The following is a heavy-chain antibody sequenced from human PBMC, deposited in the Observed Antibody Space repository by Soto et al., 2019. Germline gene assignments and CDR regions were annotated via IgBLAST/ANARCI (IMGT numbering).Heavy chain of an antibody. CDR2: ISNSGST. Sequence: SETLSLTCTVSGDSISSYYWNWIRQPPGKGLEWVGYISNSGSTNYNPSLKSRVTISVDTSKNQFSLKLSSVTAADTALYYCESRGWYFDLCGRGSLVTVSS. J-gene: IGHJ2*01. CDR3: ESRGWYFDL. V-gene: IGHV4-59*08. CDR1: GDSISSYY.